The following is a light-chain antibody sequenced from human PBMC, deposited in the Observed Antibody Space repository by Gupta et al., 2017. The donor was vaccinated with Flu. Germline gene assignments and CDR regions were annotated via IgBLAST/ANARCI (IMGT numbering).Light chain of an antibody. J-gene: IGLJ1*01. Sequence: SSELTQPPSLSVSPGQPASVTCSGDKLGDKYACWYQQKPGQSPVLVIYQDSKRPSGIPERFSGSNSGNTATLTISGTQAMDEADYYCQAWDSSTYVFGTGTKVTVL. CDR2: QDS. CDR3: QAWDSSTYV. CDR1: KLGDKY. V-gene: IGLV3-1*01.